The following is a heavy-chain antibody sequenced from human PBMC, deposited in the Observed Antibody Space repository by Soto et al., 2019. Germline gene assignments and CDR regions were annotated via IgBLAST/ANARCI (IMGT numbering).Heavy chain of an antibody. J-gene: IGHJ4*02. CDR1: GFIFSGYG. CDR3: ARDLVYSDSRGDLDLFEY. Sequence: QVQMVESGGGVVQPGGSLRLSCAASGFIFSGYGMHWDRQAPGKGLERVAAISDDGSSKYYADSVKGLVTASRDNFNNALFLQMTGLRPADTAICFCARDLVYSDSRGDLDLFEYWVQGAWVTVSS. V-gene: IGHV3-30*03. D-gene: IGHD3-22*01. CDR2: ISDDGSSK.